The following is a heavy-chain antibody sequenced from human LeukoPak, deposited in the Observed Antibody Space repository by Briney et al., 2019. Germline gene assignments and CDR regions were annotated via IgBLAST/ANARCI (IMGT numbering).Heavy chain of an antibody. V-gene: IGHV3-30*02. CDR2: IRYDGSNK. J-gene: IGHJ3*02. Sequence: PGGSLRLSCAASGFTFSSYGMHWARQAPGKGLEWVAFIRYDGSNKYYADSVKGRFTISRDNSKNTLYLQMNSLRAEDTAVYYCAKDGGYSNPWDDAFDIWGQGTMVTVSS. CDR3: AKDGGYSNPWDDAFDI. CDR1: GFTFSSYG. D-gene: IGHD4-11*01.